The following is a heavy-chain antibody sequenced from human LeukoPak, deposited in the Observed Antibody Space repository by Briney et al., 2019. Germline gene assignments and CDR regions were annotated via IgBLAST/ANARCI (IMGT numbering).Heavy chain of an antibody. CDR3: TRASRDGYNAPYDY. CDR1: GFTFSGSA. V-gene: IGHV3-73*01. D-gene: IGHD5-24*01. Sequence: GGTLRLSCAASGFTFSGSAIHWVRQGSGKGLEWVRRIRSKASSYSTAYGASLEGRFTVSRDESKNTAYLQMNSLKAEDTAVYYCTRASRDGYNAPYDYWGQGTLVTVSS. CDR2: IRSKASSYST. J-gene: IGHJ4*02.